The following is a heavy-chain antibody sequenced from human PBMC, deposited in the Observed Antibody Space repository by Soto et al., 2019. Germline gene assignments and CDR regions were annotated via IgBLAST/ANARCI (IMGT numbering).Heavy chain of an antibody. D-gene: IGHD2-21*01. Sequence: QVQLVQSGAEVKKPGASVKVSCKASGYTFTGYYMHWVRQAPGQGLEWMGWINPNSGGTNYAQKFQGRVTMTRNTSISTAYMELSRLRSDDTTVYYCARVSITARLRPGDYWGQGTLVTVSS. V-gene: IGHV1-2*02. J-gene: IGHJ4*02. CDR1: GYTFTGYY. CDR2: INPNSGGT. CDR3: ARVSITARLRPGDY.